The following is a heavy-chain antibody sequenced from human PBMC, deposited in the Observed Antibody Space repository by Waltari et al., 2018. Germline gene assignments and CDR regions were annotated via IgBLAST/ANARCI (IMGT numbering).Heavy chain of an antibody. CDR2: IYYSGST. D-gene: IGHD7-27*01. CDR3: TTNGNY. J-gene: IGHJ4*02. Sequence: QLQLQESVPGLVKPSETLSLTCIVSGGSISSRSHYWGWIRQPPGKGLEWIGNIYYSGSTYYNPSLKSRVTISVDTSKNQFSLKLSSVTATDTAVYYCTTNGNYWGQGTLVTVSS. V-gene: IGHV4-39*01. CDR1: GGSISSRSHY.